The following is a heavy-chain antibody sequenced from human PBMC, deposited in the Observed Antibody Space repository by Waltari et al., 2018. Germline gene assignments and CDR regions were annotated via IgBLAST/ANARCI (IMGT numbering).Heavy chain of an antibody. J-gene: IGHJ6*02. V-gene: IGHV4-59*01. CDR3: AREYCGGDCYRNYYYGMDV. CDR1: GGSISSYY. CDR2: IFYRGST. Sequence: QVQLQESGPGLVKPSETLSLTCTVSGGSISSYYWSWIRQPPGMGLEWIGYIFYRGSTNYNPSLKSRVTISVDTSKNQFSLKLSSVTAADTAVYYCAREYCGGDCYRNYYYGMDVWGQGTTVTVSS. D-gene: IGHD2-21*02.